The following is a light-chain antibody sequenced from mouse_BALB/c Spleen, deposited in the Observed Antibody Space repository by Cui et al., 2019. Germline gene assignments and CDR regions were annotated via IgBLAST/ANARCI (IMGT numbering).Light chain of an antibody. CDR3: HQYLSSWT. V-gene: IGKV8-27*01. CDR2: WAS. Sequence: NIMMTQSPASLAVSAGEKITVSCKTSQSDVYRSNQKNYWCWYQQKPRQSTKLLNYWASTRESGVPDRITGSGSGTDFTLTISSVQAEDLAVYYCHQYLSSWTFGGGTKLEIK. CDR1: QSDVYRSNQKNY. J-gene: IGKJ1*01.